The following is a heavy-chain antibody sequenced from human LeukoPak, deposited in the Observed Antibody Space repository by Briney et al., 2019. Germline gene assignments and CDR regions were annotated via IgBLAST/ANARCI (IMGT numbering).Heavy chain of an antibody. V-gene: IGHV1-18*04. CDR1: GYTFTDYY. D-gene: IGHD1-26*01. J-gene: IGHJ3*02. CDR2: ISAYNGNT. CDR3: ARDYVGATLGRAFDI. Sequence: ASVKVSCKASGYTFTDYYMHWVRQAPGQGLEWMGWISAYNGNTNYAQKLQGRVTMTTDTSTSTVYMELSSLRSEDTAVYYCARDYVGATLGRAFDIWGQGTMVTVSS.